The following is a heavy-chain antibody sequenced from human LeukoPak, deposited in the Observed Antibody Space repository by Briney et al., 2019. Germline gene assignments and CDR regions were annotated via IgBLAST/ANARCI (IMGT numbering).Heavy chain of an antibody. D-gene: IGHD3-22*01. CDR3: TRGSIAYYYMDV. Sequence: PSETLSLTCTVSGGSISSYYWSWIRQPPGKGLEWIGNIYYSGSINYNPPLKSRVTISVDTSKNQFSLKLSSVTAADTAVYYCTRGSIAYYYMDVWGKGTTVTISS. J-gene: IGHJ6*03. CDR1: GGSISSYY. V-gene: IGHV4-59*01. CDR2: IYYSGSI.